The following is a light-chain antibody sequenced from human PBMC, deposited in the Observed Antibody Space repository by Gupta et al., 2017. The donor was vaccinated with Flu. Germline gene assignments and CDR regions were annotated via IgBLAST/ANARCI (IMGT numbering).Light chain of an antibody. CDR3: QQSYSTPQT. CDR1: QSISSY. Sequence: GDRVTNTCRASQSISSYLNWYQQKPGKAPKLLIYAASSLQSGVPSRFSGSGSGTDFTLTISSLQPEDFATYYCQQSYSTPQTFGQGTKVEIK. V-gene: IGKV1-39*01. J-gene: IGKJ1*01. CDR2: AAS.